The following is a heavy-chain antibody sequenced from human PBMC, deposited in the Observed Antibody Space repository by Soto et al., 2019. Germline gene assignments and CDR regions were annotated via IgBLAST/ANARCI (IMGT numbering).Heavy chain of an antibody. V-gene: IGHV3-30-3*01. CDR3: ARRSYSSGWYQGWERGDAFDI. CDR2: ISYDGSNK. CDR1: GFTFSSYG. J-gene: IGHJ3*02. D-gene: IGHD6-19*01. Sequence: PGGSLRLSCAASGFTFSSYGMHWVRQAPGKGLEWVAVISYDGSNKYYADSVKGRFTISRDNSKNTLYLQMNSLRAEDTAVYYCARRSYSSGWYQGWERGDAFDIWGQGTMVTVSS.